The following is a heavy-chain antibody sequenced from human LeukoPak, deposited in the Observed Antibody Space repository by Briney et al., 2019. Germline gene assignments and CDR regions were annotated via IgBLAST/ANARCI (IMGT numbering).Heavy chain of an antibody. D-gene: IGHD3-22*01. CDR2: IYYSGST. J-gene: IGHJ6*03. CDR3: ARAPDRYYYDSSGGGYYYYYMDV. Sequence: SETLSLTCTVSGGSISSYYWSWIRQPPGKGLEWIGYIYYSGSTNYNPSLKSRVTISVDTSKNQFSLKLSSVTAADTAVYYCARAPDRYYYDSSGGGYYYYYMDVWGKGTTVTVSS. V-gene: IGHV4-59*01. CDR1: GGSISSYY.